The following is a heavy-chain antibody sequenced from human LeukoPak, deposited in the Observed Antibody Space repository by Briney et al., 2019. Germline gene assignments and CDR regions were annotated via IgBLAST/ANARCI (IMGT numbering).Heavy chain of an antibody. Sequence: GGSLRLSCAASGFTFGSYAMSWVRQAPGKGLQWVSAISGSGGSTYYADSVKGRFTISRDNSKNTLYLQMNSLRAEDTAVYYCAKDGGINYYYYMDVWGKGTTVTVSS. V-gene: IGHV3-23*01. CDR3: AKDGGINYYYYMDV. CDR1: GFTFGSYA. D-gene: IGHD1-14*01. CDR2: ISGSGGST. J-gene: IGHJ6*03.